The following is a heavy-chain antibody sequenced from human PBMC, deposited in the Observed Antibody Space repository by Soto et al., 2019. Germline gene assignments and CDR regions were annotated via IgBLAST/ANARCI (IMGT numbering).Heavy chain of an antibody. CDR1: GFTVSSYW. CDR2: INSDGSST. J-gene: IGHJ4*02. V-gene: IGHV3-74*01. D-gene: IGHD3-22*01. CDR3: ARCYYDSSGYSLDY. Sequence: GGSLRLSCAASGFTVSSYWMHWVRQAPGKGLVWVSRINSDGSSTSYADSVKGRFTISRDNAKNTLYLQMNSLRAEDTAVYYCARCYYDSSGYSLDYWGQGTLVTVSS.